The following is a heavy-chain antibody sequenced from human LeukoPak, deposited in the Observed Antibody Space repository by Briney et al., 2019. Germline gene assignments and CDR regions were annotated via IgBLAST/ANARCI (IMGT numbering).Heavy chain of an antibody. V-gene: IGHV1-18*01. Sequence: ASVKVSCKASGYTFTSYGISWVRQAPGQGLEWMGWISAYNGNTNCAQKLQGRVTMTTDTSTSTAYMELRSLRSDDTAVYYCARVYSSGWYGGGFDYWGQGTLVTVSS. CDR1: GYTFTSYG. J-gene: IGHJ4*02. CDR3: ARVYSSGWYGGGFDY. D-gene: IGHD6-19*01. CDR2: ISAYNGNT.